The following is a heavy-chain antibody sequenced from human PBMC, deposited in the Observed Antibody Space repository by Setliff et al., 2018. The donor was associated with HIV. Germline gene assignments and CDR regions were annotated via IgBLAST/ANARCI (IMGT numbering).Heavy chain of an antibody. CDR2: INSDGRST. D-gene: IGHD6-13*01. V-gene: IGHV3-74*01. J-gene: IGHJ4*02. CDR3: AKNLYRSGWSPLDY. CDR1: GFTFSGSW. Sequence: GSLRLSCAASGFTFSGSWMHWVRQAPGEGLVWISRINSDGRSTIYADSVKGRFTISRDNSKNTLYLQMNSLRAEDTAVYYCAKNLYRSGWSPLDYWGQGTLVTVSS.